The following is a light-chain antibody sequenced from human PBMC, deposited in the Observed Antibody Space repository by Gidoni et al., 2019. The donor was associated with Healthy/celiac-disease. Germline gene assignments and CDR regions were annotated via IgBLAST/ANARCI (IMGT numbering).Light chain of an antibody. CDR3: QQSYSTLPYT. CDR2: AAS. V-gene: IGKV1-39*01. Sequence: DIQMTQSTSSLSASVGDRVTITCRASRSISSYLNWYQQKPGKAPKLLIYAASSLQSGVPSRFSGSGSGTDFTLTISSLQPEDFATYYCQQSYSTLPYTFGQGTKLEIK. CDR1: RSISSY. J-gene: IGKJ2*01.